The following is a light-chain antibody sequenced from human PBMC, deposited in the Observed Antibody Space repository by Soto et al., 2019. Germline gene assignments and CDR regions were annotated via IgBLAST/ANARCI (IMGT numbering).Light chain of an antibody. CDR2: DAS. CDR1: QSISRW. Sequence: IQMGKTVSTLSAPVREKNTISCRASQSISRWLAWCQQKPGKAPNLLIYDASSLQSGVPSRFSGIGSGTEFTLTISSLQPDDFATYYCQQYNRFPQTFG. J-gene: IGKJ1*01. V-gene: IGKV1-5*01. CDR3: QQYNRFPQT.